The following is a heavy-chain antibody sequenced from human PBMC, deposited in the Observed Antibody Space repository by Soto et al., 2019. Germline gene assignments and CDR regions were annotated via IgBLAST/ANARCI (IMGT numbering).Heavy chain of an antibody. CDR2: LSYSGST. J-gene: IGHJ4*02. CDR1: GDSISGYS. V-gene: IGHV4-59*01. Sequence: SETLSRTCTVSGDSISGYSWSWIRQPPGKGLEWIGYLSYSGSTTSTPSLKSRVTISVDTSKNQFSLKLSSVTAADTAVYYCARGSWEPLGIDYWGQGTMVTVSS. CDR3: ARGSWEPLGIDY. D-gene: IGHD1-26*01.